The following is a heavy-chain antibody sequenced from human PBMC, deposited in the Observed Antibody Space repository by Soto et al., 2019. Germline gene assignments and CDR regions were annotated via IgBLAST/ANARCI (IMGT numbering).Heavy chain of an antibody. Sequence: NPSETLSLTCAVSGGSISSGGYSWSWIRQPPGKGLEWIGYIYHSGSTYYNPSLKSRVTISVDRSKNQFSLKLSSVTAADTAVYYCARAHCSSGSCENWFDPWGQGTLVTVSS. CDR3: ARAHCSSGSCENWFDP. D-gene: IGHD2-15*01. V-gene: IGHV4-30-2*01. CDR1: GGSISSGGYS. CDR2: IYHSGST. J-gene: IGHJ5*02.